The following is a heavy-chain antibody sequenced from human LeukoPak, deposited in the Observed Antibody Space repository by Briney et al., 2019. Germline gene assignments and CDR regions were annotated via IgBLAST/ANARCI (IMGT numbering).Heavy chain of an antibody. V-gene: IGHV4-4*07. CDR1: GGSINNYY. Sequence: PSETLSLTCTVSGGSINNYYWGWIRQPAGKGLEWIGRIYTSGSTNYNPSLKSRVTMSVDTSKNQFSLKLSSVTAADTAVYYCATYKYQLPFDSWGQGTLDTVSS. CDR3: ATYKYQLPFDS. D-gene: IGHD2-2*01. J-gene: IGHJ4*02. CDR2: IYTSGST.